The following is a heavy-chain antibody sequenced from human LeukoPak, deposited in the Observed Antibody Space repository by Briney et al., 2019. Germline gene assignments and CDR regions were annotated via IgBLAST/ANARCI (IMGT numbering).Heavy chain of an antibody. CDR2: ISGSGGST. CDR3: ARDFGIGRAFDI. CDR1: GFTFSSYA. V-gene: IGHV3-23*01. D-gene: IGHD3-16*01. Sequence: GGSLRLSCAASGFTFSSYAMSWVRQAPGKGLEWVSAISGSGGSTYYADSVKGRFTISRDNSKNTLYLQMNSLRAEDTAVYYCARDFGIGRAFDIWGQGTMVTVSS. J-gene: IGHJ3*02.